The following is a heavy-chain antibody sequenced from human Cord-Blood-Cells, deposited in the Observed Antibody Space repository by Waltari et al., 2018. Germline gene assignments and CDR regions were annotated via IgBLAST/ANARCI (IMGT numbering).Heavy chain of an antibody. J-gene: IGHJ3*02. D-gene: IGHD3-10*01. CDR3: ARHEDGSGSYYILYAFDI. Sequence: QLQLQESGPGLVKPSETLSLTCTVSGGSISSSSYYWGWLRQPPGKGLEWIGSIYYSGSTYYNPSLKSRVTISVDTSKNQFSLKLSSVTAADTAVYYCARHEDGSGSYYILYAFDIWGQGTMVTVSS. V-gene: IGHV4-39*01. CDR1: GGSISSSSYY. CDR2: IYYSGST.